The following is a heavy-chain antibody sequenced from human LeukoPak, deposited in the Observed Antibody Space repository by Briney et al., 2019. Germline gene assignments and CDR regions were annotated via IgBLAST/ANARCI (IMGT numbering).Heavy chain of an antibody. D-gene: IGHD6-13*01. V-gene: IGHV4-39*01. CDR1: GGSISSSSYY. Sequence: PSETLSLTCTVSGGSISSSSYYWGWIRQPPGKGLEWIGSIYYSGSTYYNPSLKSRVTISVDPSKNQFSLKLSSVTAAATAVYYCARHEPYSSSWHPGDYWGQGTLVTVSS. CDR3: ARHEPYSSSWHPGDY. J-gene: IGHJ4*02. CDR2: IYYSGST.